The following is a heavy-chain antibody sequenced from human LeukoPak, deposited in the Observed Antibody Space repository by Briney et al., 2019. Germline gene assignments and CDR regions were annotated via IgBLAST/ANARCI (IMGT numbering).Heavy chain of an antibody. V-gene: IGHV4-59*12. D-gene: IGHD6-19*01. J-gene: IGHJ6*03. CDR1: GGSISSYY. CDR2: ISYSGST. Sequence: SETLSLTCAVSGGSISSYYWSWIRQPPGKGLEWIGYISYSGSTNYNPSLKSRVTVSVDTSKNQFSLKLSSVTAADTAVYYCARVLTRSNSSAWLYYSYYMDVWGKGTTVTISS. CDR3: ARVLTRSNSSAWLYYSYYMDV.